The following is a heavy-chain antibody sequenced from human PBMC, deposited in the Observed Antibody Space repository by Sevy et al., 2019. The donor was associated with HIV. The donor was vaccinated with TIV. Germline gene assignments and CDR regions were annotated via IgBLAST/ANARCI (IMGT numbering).Heavy chain of an antibody. CDR1: GYSFANYW. D-gene: IGHD3-10*01. J-gene: IGHJ4*02. CDR2: IYPRDSDT. V-gene: IGHV5-51*01. Sequence: GESLKISCKGSGYSFANYWIGWVRQMPGKGLEWMGIIYPRDSDTRYSPSFQGQVTMSAVKSITTAYLQWSSLKASDTAMYYCARQPAGGEDYFDYWGQGTLVTVSS. CDR3: ARQPAGGEDYFDY.